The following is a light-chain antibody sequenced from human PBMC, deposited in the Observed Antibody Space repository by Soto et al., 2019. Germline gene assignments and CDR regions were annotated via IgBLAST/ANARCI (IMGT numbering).Light chain of an antibody. CDR2: GAS. CDR3: QHYSDWQPWT. CDR1: QAVNSN. V-gene: IGKV3-15*01. J-gene: IGKJ1*01. Sequence: EIVLTQSPATLSVSPGERATLSCRASQAVNSNLAWYQQKPGQAPRLLIYGASTRASDIPARFSGSGSETEFTLTISSQQSEDFAVYYCQHYSDWQPWTFGPGTRVEIK.